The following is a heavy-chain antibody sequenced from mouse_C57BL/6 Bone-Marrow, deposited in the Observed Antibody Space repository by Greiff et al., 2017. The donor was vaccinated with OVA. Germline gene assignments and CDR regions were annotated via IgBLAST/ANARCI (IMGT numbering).Heavy chain of an antibody. CDR1: GYTFTSYW. Sequence: VQLQQPGAELVKPGASVKLSCKASGYTFTSYWMHWVKQRPGRGLEWIGRIDPNSGGTKYNEKFKSKATLTVDKPSSTAYMQLSSLTSEDSAVYYCAKEAPLRFYYFDYWGQGTTLTVSS. J-gene: IGHJ2*01. V-gene: IGHV1-72*01. CDR2: IDPNSGGT. CDR3: AKEAPLRFYYFDY. D-gene: IGHD1-1*01.